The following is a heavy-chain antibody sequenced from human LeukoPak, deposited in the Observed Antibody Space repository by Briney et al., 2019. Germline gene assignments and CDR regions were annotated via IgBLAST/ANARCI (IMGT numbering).Heavy chain of an antibody. D-gene: IGHD6-13*01. J-gene: IGHJ4*02. Sequence: GGSLRLSCAASGFTFSSYSMNWVRQAPGKGLEWVSYISSSSSTIYYADSVKGRFTISRDNAKNSLYLQMDSLRAEDTAVYYCARDRGIAAAGTGYWGQGTLVTVSS. CDR2: ISSSSSTI. CDR1: GFTFSSYS. V-gene: IGHV3-48*01. CDR3: ARDRGIAAAGTGY.